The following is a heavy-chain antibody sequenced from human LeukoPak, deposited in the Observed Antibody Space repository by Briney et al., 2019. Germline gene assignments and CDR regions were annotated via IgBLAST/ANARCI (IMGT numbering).Heavy chain of an antibody. J-gene: IGHJ4*02. D-gene: IGHD6-13*01. CDR3: TTDGGIGPSPIFDY. CDR1: GFTFSNAW. CDR2: IKSKRDGGTA. Sequence: GGSLRLSRAASGFTFSNAWMSWVRQAPGKGLEWIGRIKSKRDGGTADYAAPVQGRFAMSRDDSQNTVYLQMNSLKTADTAVYYCTTDGGIGPSPIFDYWGQGTLLTVSS. V-gene: IGHV3-15*01.